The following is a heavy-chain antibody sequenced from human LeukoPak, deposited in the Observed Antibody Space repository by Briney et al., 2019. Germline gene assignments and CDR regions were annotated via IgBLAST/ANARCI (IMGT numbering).Heavy chain of an antibody. Sequence: PSETLSLTCTVSGGSISSSSYYWGWIRQPPGKGLEWIGSIYYSGSTYYNPSLKSRVTLSVDTSKNQFSLKLSSVTAADTAVYYCARQTKILLDAFDIWGQGTMVTVSS. J-gene: IGHJ3*02. CDR2: IYYSGST. D-gene: IGHD2-15*01. CDR1: GGSISSSSYY. CDR3: ARQTKILLDAFDI. V-gene: IGHV4-39*01.